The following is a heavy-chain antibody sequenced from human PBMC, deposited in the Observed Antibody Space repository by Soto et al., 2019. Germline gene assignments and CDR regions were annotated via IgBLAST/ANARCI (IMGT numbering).Heavy chain of an antibody. J-gene: IGHJ4*02. V-gene: IGHV1-46*03. CDR2: INPSGGST. CDR3: ARPHTRFGVVIYYFDY. CDR1: GYTFTSYY. Sequence: ASVTVSCKASGYTFTSYYMHWVRQAPGQGLEWMGIINPSGGSTSYAQKFQGRVTMTRDTSTSTAYMELSSLRSEDTAVYYCARPHTRFGVVIYYFDYWGQGTLVTVSS. D-gene: IGHD3-3*01.